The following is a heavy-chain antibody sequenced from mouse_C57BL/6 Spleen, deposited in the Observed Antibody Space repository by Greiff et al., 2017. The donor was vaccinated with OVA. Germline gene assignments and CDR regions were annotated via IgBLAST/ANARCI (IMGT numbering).Heavy chain of an antibody. D-gene: IGHD1-1*01. J-gene: IGHJ2*01. V-gene: IGHV5-17*01. Sequence: DVKLVESGGGLVKPGGSLKLSCAASGFTFSDYGMHWVRQAPEKGLEWVAYISSGSSTIYYADKVKGRFTISRDKAKHTLFLHMTSLVSEDTAMYYCARGATVFDYWGQGTTLTVSS. CDR3: ARGATVFDY. CDR1: GFTFSDYG. CDR2: ISSGSSTI.